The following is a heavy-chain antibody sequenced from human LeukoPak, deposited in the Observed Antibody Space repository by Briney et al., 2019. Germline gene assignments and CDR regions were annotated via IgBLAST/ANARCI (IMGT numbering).Heavy chain of an antibody. D-gene: IGHD3-10*01. J-gene: IGHJ3*02. CDR3: AKALPYGFAFDI. CDR1: GFTFDDYA. CDR2: ISWNSGSI. V-gene: IGHV3-9*01. Sequence: PGGSLRLSCAASGFTFDDYAMHWVRQAPGKGLEWVSGISWNSGSIGYADSVKGRFTISRDNAKNSLYLQMNSLRAEDTAVYYCAKALPYGFAFDIWGQGTMVTVSS.